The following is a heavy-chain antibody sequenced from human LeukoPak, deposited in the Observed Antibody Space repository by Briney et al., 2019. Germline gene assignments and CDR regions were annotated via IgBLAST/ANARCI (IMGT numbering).Heavy chain of an antibody. CDR1: GYTFTGYY. Sequence: GASVKVSCKASGYTFTGYYMHWVRQAPGQGREWMGWINPTSGGTNYAQKFQGRVTMTRDTSISTAYMELSRLRSDDTAVYYCAREMTHDYYDSSGYPGWFDPWGQGTLVTVSS. D-gene: IGHD3-22*01. CDR3: AREMTHDYYDSSGYPGWFDP. CDR2: INPTSGGT. J-gene: IGHJ5*02. V-gene: IGHV1-2*02.